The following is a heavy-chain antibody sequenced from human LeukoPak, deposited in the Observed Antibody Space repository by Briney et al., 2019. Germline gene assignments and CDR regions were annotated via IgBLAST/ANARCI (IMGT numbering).Heavy chain of an antibody. CDR1: GFSFNTYG. CDR3: ARRLAVAGNFDY. V-gene: IGHV3-30*03. CDR2: ISYDGSNE. Sequence: GGSLRLSCAASGFSFNTYGMHWVRQGPGKGLEWVAVISYDGSNEWYADSVKGRFTISRDNSKNTLYLQMNSLRAEDTAVYYCARRLAVAGNFDYWGQGALVTVSS. J-gene: IGHJ4*02. D-gene: IGHD6-19*01.